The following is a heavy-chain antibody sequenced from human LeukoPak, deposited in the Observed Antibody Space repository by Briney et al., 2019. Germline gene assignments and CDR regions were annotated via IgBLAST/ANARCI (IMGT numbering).Heavy chain of an antibody. V-gene: IGHV3-7*01. CDR1: GFTFSNFW. Sequence: GGSLRLSCAASGFTFSNFWMSWVRQAPGKGLEWVANIKQDGSEKYYVDSVKGRFTISRDNAKNSLYLQMNSLRAEDTAVYYCARDGAIAAAGTLYWGQGTLVTVSS. CDR2: IKQDGSEK. CDR3: ARDGAIAAAGTLY. J-gene: IGHJ4*02. D-gene: IGHD6-13*01.